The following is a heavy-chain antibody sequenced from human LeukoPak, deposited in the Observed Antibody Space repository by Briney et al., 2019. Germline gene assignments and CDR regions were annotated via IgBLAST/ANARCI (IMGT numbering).Heavy chain of an antibody. J-gene: IGHJ4*02. CDR3: ARDRQHAMGY. Sequence: GGSLRLSCAASGFTFSSYSMNWVRQAPGKGLEWVSYISSSSSTIYYADSVEGRFTISRDNAKNSLYLQMNSLRAEDTAVYYCARDRQHAMGYWGQGTLVTVSS. CDR2: ISSSSSTI. CDR1: GFTFSSYS. V-gene: IGHV3-48*01.